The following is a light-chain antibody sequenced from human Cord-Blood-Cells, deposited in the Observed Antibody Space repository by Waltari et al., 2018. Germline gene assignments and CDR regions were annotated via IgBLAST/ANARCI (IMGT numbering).Light chain of an antibody. J-gene: IGLJ3*02. CDR3: SSYTSSSTLV. CDR2: DVS. Sequence: SALTKPASVSGSPGHSITISCTGTSSDVGGYNYVSWYQQHPGKAPTLMIYDVSNRPSGVSNRFSGSTSGNTASLTISRLQAEDEAAYYFSSYTSSSTLVFGGGTKLTVL. V-gene: IGLV2-14*03. CDR1: SSDVGGYNY.